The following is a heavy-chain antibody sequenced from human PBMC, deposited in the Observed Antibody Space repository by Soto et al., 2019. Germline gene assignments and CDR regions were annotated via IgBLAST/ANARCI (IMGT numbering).Heavy chain of an antibody. CDR1: GGSVSSGSYY. CDR3: ARDGNIAAAGMGFDY. J-gene: IGHJ4*02. CDR2: IFYSGST. D-gene: IGHD6-13*01. Sequence: SETLSLTCTVSGGSVSSGSYYWSWIRQPPGKGLEWIGYIFYSGSTNYNPSLKSRVIISVDTSKNQVSLKLSSVTAADTAVYWCARDGNIAAAGMGFDYWGQGTLVTVSS. V-gene: IGHV4-61*01.